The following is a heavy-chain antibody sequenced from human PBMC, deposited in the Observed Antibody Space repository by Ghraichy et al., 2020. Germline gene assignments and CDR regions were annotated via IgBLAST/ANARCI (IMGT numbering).Heavy chain of an antibody. CDR1: GYTFTSYY. CDR3: ARGEIFGHIVLLAAALDY. Sequence: ASVKVSCKPSGYTFTSYYMHWVRQAPGQGLEWMGTINPSGGSTRYAQKFQGRVTMTRDTSTSTVYMELSSLRFEDTAVYYCARGEIFGHIVLLAAALDYWGQGTLVTVSS. D-gene: IGHD2-2*01. CDR2: INPSGGST. V-gene: IGHV1-46*01. J-gene: IGHJ4*02.